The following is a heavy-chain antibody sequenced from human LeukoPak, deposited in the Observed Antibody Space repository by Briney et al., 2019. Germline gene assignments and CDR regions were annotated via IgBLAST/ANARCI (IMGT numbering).Heavy chain of an antibody. D-gene: IGHD2-8*01. CDR3: ARGLQDCTNGVCYSYWYFDL. CDR2: ISSSSNYI. Sequence: GGSLRLSCAASGFTFSSYSMNWVRQAPGKGLEWVSSISSSSNYIYYADSVKGRFTISRDNAKNSLYLQMNSLRAEDTALYYCARGLQDCTNGVCYSYWYFDLWGRGTLVTVSS. J-gene: IGHJ2*01. V-gene: IGHV3-21*04. CDR1: GFTFSSYS.